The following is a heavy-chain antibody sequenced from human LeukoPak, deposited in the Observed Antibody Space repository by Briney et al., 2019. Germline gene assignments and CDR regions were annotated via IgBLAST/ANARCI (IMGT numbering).Heavy chain of an antibody. CDR2: INSDGSSR. J-gene: IGHJ4*02. CDR3: ARGDDSGHYDYFDY. D-gene: IGHD3-22*01. V-gene: IGHV3-74*01. Sequence: PGGSLRLSCAASGFTFSAYWMHWVRQAPGKGLVWVSRINSDGSSRTYADSVKGRFTISRDFSKNTVFLHMNSLRAEDTAMYYCARGDDSGHYDYFDYWGQGALVTVSS. CDR1: GFTFSAYW.